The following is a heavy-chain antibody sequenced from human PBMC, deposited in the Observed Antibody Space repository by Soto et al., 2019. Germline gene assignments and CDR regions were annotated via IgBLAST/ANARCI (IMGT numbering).Heavy chain of an antibody. V-gene: IGHV4-31*03. CDR3: ARDRGSYGMDV. CDR2: VSPIGTP. Sequence: QVQLQESGPGLVKPSQTLSLTCTVSGDSVSGGYYWSWVRQRPRKGLEWIGYVSPIGTPYYSPSLNIRGSISIDTSKNQLSLEVRSVTAADTAVYYCARDRGSYGMDVWGQGTTVTVSS. J-gene: IGHJ6*02. CDR1: GDSVSGGYY.